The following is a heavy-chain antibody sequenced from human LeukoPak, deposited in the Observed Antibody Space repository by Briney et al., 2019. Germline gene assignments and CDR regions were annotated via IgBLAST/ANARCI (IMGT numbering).Heavy chain of an antibody. CDR2: LKSKADGGTT. Sequence: PGGSLRLSCAVSGFTFSNAWMSWVRQAPGKGLEWVGRLKSKADGGTTDYAAPVKGRFTISRGDSKNTLYLQMNSLKTEDTAVYYCTTLLWFGEFSNPFDYWGQGTLVTVSS. D-gene: IGHD3-10*01. CDR3: TTLLWFGEFSNPFDY. V-gene: IGHV3-15*01. CDR1: GFTFSNAW. J-gene: IGHJ4*02.